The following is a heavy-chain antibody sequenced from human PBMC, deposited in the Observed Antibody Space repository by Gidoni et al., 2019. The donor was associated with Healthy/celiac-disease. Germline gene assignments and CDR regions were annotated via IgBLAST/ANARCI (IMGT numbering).Heavy chain of an antibody. CDR3: ASGDYDILTGYPNFDY. V-gene: IGHV4-39*01. J-gene: IGHJ4*02. CDR1: GGSISSSSYY. D-gene: IGHD3-9*01. CDR2: IYYSGST. Sequence: QLQLQESGPGLVKPSETLSLTCTVSGGSISSSSYYWGWIRQPPGKGLEWIGSIYYSGSTYYNPSLKSRVTISVDTSKNQFSLKLSSVTAADTAVYYCASGDYDILTGYPNFDYWGQGTLVTVSS.